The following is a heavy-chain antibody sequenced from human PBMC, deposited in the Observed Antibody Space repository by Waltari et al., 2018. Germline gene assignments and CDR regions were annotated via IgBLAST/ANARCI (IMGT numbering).Heavy chain of an antibody. Sequence: EVQLVESGAGLVQPGGSLRLSCAASGFTFRSYPMSWVRQAPGKGLEWVSVISNKAASTYYADSGKGRFTISRDNSKDTLYLQMNSLRAEDTALYYCAKGGGISAAVDYWGQGTLVTVSS. J-gene: IGHJ4*02. D-gene: IGHD3-16*02. CDR2: ISNKAAST. CDR3: AKGGGISAAVDY. V-gene: IGHV3-23*04. CDR1: GFTFRSYP.